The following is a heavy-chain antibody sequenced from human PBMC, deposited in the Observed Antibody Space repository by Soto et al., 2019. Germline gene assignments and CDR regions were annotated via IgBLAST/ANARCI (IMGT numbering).Heavy chain of an antibody. CDR1: GGSISSYY. CDR2: VYYTGTT. J-gene: IGHJ5*02. D-gene: IGHD3-22*01. CDR3: ARLGGYYQSLDT. V-gene: IGHV4-59*08. Sequence: SETLSLTCTVSGGSISSYYWTWIRQPPGKGLEWIGYVYYTGTTTYSPSLKSRVTISVDTSMNQISLKLSSVTAADTAFYYCARLGGYYQSLDTWGQGTLVTVSS.